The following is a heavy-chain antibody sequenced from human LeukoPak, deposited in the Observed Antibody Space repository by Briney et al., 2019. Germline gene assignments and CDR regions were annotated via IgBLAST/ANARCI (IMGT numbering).Heavy chain of an antibody. J-gene: IGHJ4*02. Sequence: KPSETLSLTCTVSGGSISSSYWSWIRQPPAKGLELLGLVYYNWTPNYNPSLKSRVTLSVDRSKHQFSLKLTSVTAADTAVYYCARDIREVGATLYFDYWGQGTLVTVSS. V-gene: IGHV4-59*01. CDR2: VYYNWTP. CDR3: ARDIREVGATLYFDY. CDR1: GGSISSSY. D-gene: IGHD1-26*01.